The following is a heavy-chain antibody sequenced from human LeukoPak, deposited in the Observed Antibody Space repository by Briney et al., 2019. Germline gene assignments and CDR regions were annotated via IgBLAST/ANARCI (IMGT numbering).Heavy chain of an antibody. D-gene: IGHD1-26*01. CDR1: GFTFTSSA. Sequence: SVKVSCKASGFTFTSSAMQWVRQARGQRLEWIGWIVVGSGNTNYAQKFQERVTITRDMSTSTAYMELSSLRSGDAAVYYCAAEFQERGFDHWGQGTLVTVSS. V-gene: IGHV1-58*02. J-gene: IGHJ4*02. CDR3: AAEFQERGFDH. CDR2: IVVGSGNT.